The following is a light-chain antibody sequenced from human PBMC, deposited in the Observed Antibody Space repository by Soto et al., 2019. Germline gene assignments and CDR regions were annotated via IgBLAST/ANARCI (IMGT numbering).Light chain of an antibody. V-gene: IGLV1-47*01. J-gene: IGLJ3*02. CDR2: RND. CDR1: SSNIGSNF. CDR3: AAWDDTLGVGV. Sequence: QSVLTQPPSASGSPGQRVSISCSGSSSNIGSNFVYWYQQFPGTAPKLLIYRNDERPSGVPDRFSGSRSGTSASLAISGLRSDDEGDYYCAAWDDTLGVGVFGGGTKVTVL.